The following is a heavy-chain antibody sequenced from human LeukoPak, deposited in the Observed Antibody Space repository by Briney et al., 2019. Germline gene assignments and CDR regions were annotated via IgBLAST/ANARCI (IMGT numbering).Heavy chain of an antibody. Sequence: SETLSLTCAVYGGSFSGYYWSWIRQPPGKGLEWIGEINHSGSTNYNPSLKSRVTISVDTSKNQFSLKLSSVTAADTAVYYCASGGYSGDELSEGNYWGQGTLVTVSS. CDR1: GGSFSGYY. J-gene: IGHJ4*02. D-gene: IGHD5-12*01. CDR3: ASGGYSGDELSEGNY. V-gene: IGHV4-34*01. CDR2: INHSGST.